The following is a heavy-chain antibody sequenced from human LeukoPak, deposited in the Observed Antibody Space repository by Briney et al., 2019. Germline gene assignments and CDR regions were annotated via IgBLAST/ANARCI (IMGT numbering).Heavy chain of an antibody. D-gene: IGHD3-22*01. CDR3: ARERNYYDSSGYSRGYYFDY. CDR2: IYTTGTT. V-gene: IGHV4-61*02. CDR1: GDFITSDTYS. Sequence: ASETLSLTCTLSGDFITSDTYSWSCIRQPAGMQLECIGRIYTTGTTNYNPSLKSRVTISVDTSKNQFSLKLSSVTAADTAVYYCARERNYYDSSGYSRGYYFDYWGQGTLVTVSS. J-gene: IGHJ4*02.